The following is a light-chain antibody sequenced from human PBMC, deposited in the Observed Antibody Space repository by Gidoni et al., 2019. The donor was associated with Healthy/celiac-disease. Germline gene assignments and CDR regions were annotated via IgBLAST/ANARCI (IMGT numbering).Light chain of an antibody. CDR1: QSVSSY. CDR2: DAS. Sequence: IVLTQSPATLSLSPGERATLSCRASQSVSSYLAWYQQKPGQAPRLLIYDASNRATGIPARFSGSGSGTDFTLTISGLEPEDFAVYYCQQRSNWPSFGQGTKVEIK. V-gene: IGKV3-11*01. CDR3: QQRSNWPS. J-gene: IGKJ1*01.